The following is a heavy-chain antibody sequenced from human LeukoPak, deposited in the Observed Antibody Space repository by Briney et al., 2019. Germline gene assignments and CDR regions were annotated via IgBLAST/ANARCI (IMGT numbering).Heavy chain of an antibody. V-gene: IGHV3-43*02. J-gene: IGHJ3*02. Sequence: PGGSLRLSCVASEYTFDEYAMHWFRQAPGKGLEWVSVISGDGDTTYYADSLKGRFTISRDNTKNSLYLQFDSLRTEDTTLYFCASDMAPQRSPYDAFDIWGQGTRVTVSS. CDR3: ASDMAPQRSPYDAFDI. D-gene: IGHD2-2*01. CDR1: EYTFDEYA. CDR2: ISGDGDTT.